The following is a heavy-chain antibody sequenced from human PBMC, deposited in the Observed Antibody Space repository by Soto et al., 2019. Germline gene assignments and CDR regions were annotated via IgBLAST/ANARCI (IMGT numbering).Heavy chain of an antibody. D-gene: IGHD3-22*01. CDR1: GYSISSRYY. Sequence: SETLSLTCAVSGYSISSRYYWGWIRQPPGKGLEWIGSIYHTGRTYYNPSLKSRVTISVDTSKNQFSLKLSPVTAADTAVYYCASSVGEYYDSSGFFWGQGTLVTVSS. J-gene: IGHJ4*02. V-gene: IGHV4-38-2*01. CDR2: IYHTGRT. CDR3: ASSVGEYYDSSGFF.